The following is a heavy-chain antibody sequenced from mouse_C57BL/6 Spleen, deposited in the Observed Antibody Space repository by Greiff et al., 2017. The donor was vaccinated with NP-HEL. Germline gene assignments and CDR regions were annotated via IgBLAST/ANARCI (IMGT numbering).Heavy chain of an antibody. J-gene: IGHJ2*01. CDR1: GYAFTNYL. Sequence: VMLVESGAELVRPGTSVKVSCKASGYAFTNYLIEWVKQRPGQGLEWIGVINPGSGGTNYNEKFKGKATLTADKSSSTAYMQLSSLTSEDSAVYFCAKDSNWGFCDYWGQGTTLTVSS. D-gene: IGHD2-5*01. V-gene: IGHV1-54*01. CDR3: AKDSNWGFCDY. CDR2: INPGSGGT.